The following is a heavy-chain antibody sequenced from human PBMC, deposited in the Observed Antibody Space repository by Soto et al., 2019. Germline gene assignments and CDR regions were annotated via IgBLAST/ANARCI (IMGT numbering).Heavy chain of an antibody. D-gene: IGHD2-15*01. CDR3: AKSDCSGGSCYFPFDC. CDR2: ISGSGGGT. CDR1: GFTFSNYG. Sequence: GWSLRLSCAASGFTFSNYGMSWVRQAPGKGLEWVSSISGSGGGTYYADSVKGRFTISRDNSKNTLYLQTDSLRAEDTAFYYCAKSDCSGGSCYFPFDCWGQGTLVTVSS. J-gene: IGHJ4*02. V-gene: IGHV3-23*01.